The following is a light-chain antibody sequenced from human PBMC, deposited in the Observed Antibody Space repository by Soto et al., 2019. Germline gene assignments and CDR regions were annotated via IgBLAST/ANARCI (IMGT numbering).Light chain of an antibody. J-gene: IGLJ1*01. CDR3: AAWDDSLNGYV. CDR1: SSNIGSNT. CDR2: SNS. V-gene: IGLV1-44*01. Sequence: QPVLTQPPSASGTPGQRVTISCSGSSSNIGSNTVNWYQQLPGTAPNLLIYSNSHRPSGVPDRFSGSKSGTSASLAISGLQSEDEADYYCAAWDDSLNGYVFGTGTKVTVL.